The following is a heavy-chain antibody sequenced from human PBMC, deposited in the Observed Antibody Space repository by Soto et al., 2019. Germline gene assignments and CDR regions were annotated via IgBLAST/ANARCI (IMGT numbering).Heavy chain of an antibody. Sequence: EVRLVESGGTVIQPGESLRLSCAASGLNVNTNYMTWVRQAPGKGLEWLSIIHGGGNKFYSDSVKGRFTISRDTSKNTVYLQMSSLTVDDTAVYYCASGPTLAARLGWNYFDPWGQGTLVTVSS. D-gene: IGHD6-6*01. CDR2: IHGGGNK. J-gene: IGHJ5*02. V-gene: IGHV3-53*01. CDR1: GLNVNTNY. CDR3: ASGPTLAARLGWNYFDP.